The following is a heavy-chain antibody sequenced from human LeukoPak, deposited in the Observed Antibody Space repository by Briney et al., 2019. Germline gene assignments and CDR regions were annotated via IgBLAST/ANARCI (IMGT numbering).Heavy chain of an antibody. V-gene: IGHV4-31*03. D-gene: IGHD1-26*01. J-gene: IGHJ1*01. CDR2: IFYSGST. CDR1: GGSISSGGYY. Sequence: NTSETLSLTCTVSGGSISSGGYYWSWIRQHPGKGLEWIGYIFYSGSTDYNPSLKSRVTISVDTSKNQFSLMLTSVTAADTAVYYCARALSGTYGLFQHWGQGTLVTVSS. CDR3: ARALSGTYGLFQH.